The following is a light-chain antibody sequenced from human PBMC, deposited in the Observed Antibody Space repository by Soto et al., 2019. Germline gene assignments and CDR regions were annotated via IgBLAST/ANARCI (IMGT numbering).Light chain of an antibody. CDR1: SSDVGGYNH. J-gene: IGLJ1*01. V-gene: IGLV2-14*01. CDR2: EVS. CDR3: TSYTSSSTLSV. Sequence: QSALTQPASVSGSPGQSITISCTGTSSDVGGYNHVSWYQQHPGKAPKLMIYEVSRRPSGVSNRFSGSKSGNTASLTISGLQAEDEADYYCTSYTSSSTLSVFGSVTKLTVL.